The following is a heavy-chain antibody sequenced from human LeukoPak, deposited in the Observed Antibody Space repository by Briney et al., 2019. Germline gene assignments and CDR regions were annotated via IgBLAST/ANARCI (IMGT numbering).Heavy chain of an antibody. Sequence: GGSLRLSCAASGFTFSGYGMHWVRQAPGKGLEWVAFIRYDGSNKYYADSVKGRFTISRDNSKNTLYLQMNSLRAEDTAVYYCAKESGRTTGTNYFDYWGQGTLVTVSS. CDR2: IRYDGSNK. CDR1: GFTFSGYG. J-gene: IGHJ4*02. V-gene: IGHV3-30*02. D-gene: IGHD1-1*01. CDR3: AKESGRTTGTNYFDY.